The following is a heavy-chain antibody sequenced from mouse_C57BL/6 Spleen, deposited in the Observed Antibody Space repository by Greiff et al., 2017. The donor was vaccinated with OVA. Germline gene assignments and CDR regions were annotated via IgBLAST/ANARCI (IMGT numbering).Heavy chain of an antibody. CDR1: GYTFTDYY. D-gene: IGHD3-2*02. J-gene: IGHJ3*01. V-gene: IGHV1-26*01. CDR2: INPHNGGT. CDR3: ARSSGYGFAY. Sequence: EVQLQQSGPELVKPGASVTISCKASGYTFTDYYMNWVKQSHGKSLEWIGDINPHNGGTSYNQKFKGKATLTVDKSSSTAYMEFRSLTSEDSAIYYCARSSGYGFAYWGQGTLVTVSA.